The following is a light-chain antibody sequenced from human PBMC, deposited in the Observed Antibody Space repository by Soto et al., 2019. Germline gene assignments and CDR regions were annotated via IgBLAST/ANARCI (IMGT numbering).Light chain of an antibody. V-gene: IGKV1-39*01. J-gene: IGKJ4*01. CDR1: QSITTY. CDR2: AAS. CDR3: QQTYSTLRLT. Sequence: DIQVTQSPSSLSASVGDGVTITCRASQSITTYLNWYQQKPGKAPRLLIFAASNLQSGVPSRFSGIGSGTDFTLTISSLQPEDFATYYCQQTYSTLRLTFGGGTRVEIK.